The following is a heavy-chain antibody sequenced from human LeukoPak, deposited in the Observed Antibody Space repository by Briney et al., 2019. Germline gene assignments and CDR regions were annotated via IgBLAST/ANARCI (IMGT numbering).Heavy chain of an antibody. V-gene: IGHV3-30*03. Sequence: PGGSLRLSCAASGFTFSSYGMHWVRQAPGKGLEWVAVISYDGSNKYYADSVKGRFTISRDNSKNTLYLQMNSLRDEDTAVYYCARAWSGSIDYWGQGTLVTVSS. D-gene: IGHD1-14*01. CDR2: ISYDGSNK. J-gene: IGHJ4*02. CDR1: GFTFSSYG. CDR3: ARAWSGSIDY.